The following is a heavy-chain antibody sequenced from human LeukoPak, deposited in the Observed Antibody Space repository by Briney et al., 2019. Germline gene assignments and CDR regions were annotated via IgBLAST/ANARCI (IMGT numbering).Heavy chain of an antibody. D-gene: IGHD6-19*01. CDR1: GYSISSGYY. CDR2: IYHSGST. J-gene: IGHJ4*02. V-gene: IGHV4-38-2*02. CDR3: ARPRDFLAVAGTRSFDY. Sequence: PSETLSLTCTVSGYSISSGYYWGWIRQPPGKGLEWIGSIYHSGSTYYNPSLKSRVTISVDTSKNQFSLKLSSVTAADTAVYYCARPRDFLAVAGTRSFDYWGQGTLVTVSS.